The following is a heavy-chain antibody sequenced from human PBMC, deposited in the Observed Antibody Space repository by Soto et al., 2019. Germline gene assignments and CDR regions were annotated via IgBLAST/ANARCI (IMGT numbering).Heavy chain of an antibody. J-gene: IGHJ4*02. CDR1: GYTFTDYD. D-gene: IGHD7-27*01. Sequence: QVQLVQSGAEVKKPGASVKISCKASGYTFTDYDINWFRQASGQGLEWMGWMNPNNGYRGYAQNFQARVTMTRSTSISTAYMELSTLRSEDTAVYYCAKGPRNWGVDYWGQGTLVTVSS. V-gene: IGHV1-8*01. CDR3: AKGPRNWGVDY. CDR2: MNPNNGYR.